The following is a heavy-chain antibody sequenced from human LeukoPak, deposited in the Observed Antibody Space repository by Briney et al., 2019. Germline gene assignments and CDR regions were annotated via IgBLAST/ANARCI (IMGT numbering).Heavy chain of an antibody. CDR3: ARIGFGFSFGQGFDY. J-gene: IGHJ4*01. V-gene: IGHV3-30-3*01. D-gene: IGHD5-18*01. CDR1: GFTFSSYA. Sequence: GGSLRLSCAASGFTFSSYAMHWVRQAPGKGLEWVAVISHDGSKKYYADSVKGRFTVSRDNSENTLYLQMNSLRPEDTAIYYCARIGFGFSFGQGFDYWGRGTLVSVSS. CDR2: ISHDGSKK.